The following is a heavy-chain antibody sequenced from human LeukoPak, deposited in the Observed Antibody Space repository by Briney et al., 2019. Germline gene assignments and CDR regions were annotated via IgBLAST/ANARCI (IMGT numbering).Heavy chain of an antibody. CDR3: ARDRPLSCYDSSGDDY. V-gene: IGHV3-21*01. CDR2: ISSSSSYI. J-gene: IGHJ4*02. CDR1: GFTFSSYS. D-gene: IGHD3-22*01. Sequence: GGSLRLSCAASGFTFSSYSMNWVRQAPGKGLEWVSSISSSSSYIYYADSVKGRFTISRDNAKNSLYLQMNSLRAEDTAVYYCARDRPLSCYDSSGDDYWGQGTLVTVSS.